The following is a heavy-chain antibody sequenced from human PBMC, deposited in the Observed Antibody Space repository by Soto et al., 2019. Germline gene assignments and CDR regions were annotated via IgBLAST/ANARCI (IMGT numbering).Heavy chain of an antibody. J-gene: IGHJ6*02. CDR1: GFTFSSYG. CDR3: AKDLESYAPYYYYGMDV. CDR2: ISYDGSNK. V-gene: IGHV3-30*18. Sequence: QVQLVESGGGVVQPGRSLRLSCAASGFTFSSYGMHWVRQAPGKGLEWVAVISYDGSNKYYADSVKGRFTISSDNSKNTLYLQMNSLRAEDTAVYYCAKDLESYAPYYYYGMDVWGQGTKVTVSS. D-gene: IGHD1-26*01.